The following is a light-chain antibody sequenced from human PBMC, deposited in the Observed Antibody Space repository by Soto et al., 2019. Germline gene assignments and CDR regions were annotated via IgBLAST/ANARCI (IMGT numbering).Light chain of an antibody. CDR1: SSNIGSNY. CDR3: AAWDDSLSGVA. V-gene: IGLV1-47*01. CDR2: RND. Sequence: QSVLTQPPSASGTPGQRVTISCSGSSSNIGSNYVYWYQQLPGTAPKLLIYRNDQRPSGVPDRFSGSKSGTSTSLAISGLRSEDEADYYCAAWDDSLSGVAFGGGTKLPS. J-gene: IGLJ2*01.